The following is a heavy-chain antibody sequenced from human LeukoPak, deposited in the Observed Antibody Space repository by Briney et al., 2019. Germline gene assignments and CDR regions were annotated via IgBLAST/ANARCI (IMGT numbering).Heavy chain of an antibody. CDR1: GFTFSSYW. V-gene: IGHV3-23*01. D-gene: IGHD3-3*01. CDR2: ISGSGGST. CDR3: AKGHIRFLEWLSSDFFDY. Sequence: GGSLRLSCAASGFTFSSYWMHWVRQAPGKGLEWVSAISGSGGSTYYADSVKGRFTISRDNSKNTLYLQMNSLRAEDTAVYYCAKGHIRFLEWLSSDFFDYWGQGTLVTVSS. J-gene: IGHJ4*02.